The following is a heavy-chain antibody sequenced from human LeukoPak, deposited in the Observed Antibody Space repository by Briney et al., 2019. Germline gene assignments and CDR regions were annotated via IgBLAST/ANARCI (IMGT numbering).Heavy chain of an antibody. CDR2: IYYSGST. D-gene: IGHD6-13*01. Sequence: SETLSLTCTVSGGSISSSSYYWGWIRQPPGKGLEWIGSIYYSGSTYYNPSLKSRVTISVDTSKNQFSLKLSSVTAADTAVYYCARPSTGYSSSWGQGTLVTVSS. CDR1: GGSISSSSYY. V-gene: IGHV4-39*01. CDR3: ARPSTGYSSS. J-gene: IGHJ4*02.